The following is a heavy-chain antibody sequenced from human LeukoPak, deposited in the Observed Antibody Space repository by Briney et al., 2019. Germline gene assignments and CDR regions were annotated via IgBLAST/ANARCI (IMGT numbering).Heavy chain of an antibody. D-gene: IGHD3-10*01. CDR2: INPNSGGT. J-gene: IGHJ3*02. V-gene: IGHV1-2*02. CDR3: ARVRWFGEFEAFDI. Sequence: ASVKVSCKASGYTFTGYYMHWVRQAPGQGLEWMGWINPNSGGTNYAQKFQGRVTMTRDTSISTAYMELSRLRSDDTAVYYCARVRWFGEFEAFDIWGQGTMVTVSS. CDR1: GYTFTGYY.